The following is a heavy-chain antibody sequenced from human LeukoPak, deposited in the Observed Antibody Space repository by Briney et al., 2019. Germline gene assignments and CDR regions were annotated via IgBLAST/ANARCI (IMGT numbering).Heavy chain of an antibody. CDR1: GGTFNSYA. Sequence: GASVKVSCKASGGTFNSYAISWVRQAPGQGLEWMGGVIPIFGTTNYAQKFQGRVTIIADESTSTAYMDLSSLRSEDTAVYYCTRETSSRYFDCWGQGTLVTVSS. V-gene: IGHV1-69*01. CDR2: VIPIFGTT. CDR3: TRETSSRYFDC. J-gene: IGHJ4*02.